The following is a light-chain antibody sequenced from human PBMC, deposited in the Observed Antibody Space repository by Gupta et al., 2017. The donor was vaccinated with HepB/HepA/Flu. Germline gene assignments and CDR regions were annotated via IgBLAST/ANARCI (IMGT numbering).Light chain of an antibody. V-gene: IGKV1-12*01. CDR3: QQTSSLPYS. Sequence: DIQMTQSPSSVSAPVGDRVTITCRASQTISNWLACYQQKPGKAPNLLIYAASSVQTWVPLRFSGSGSGTDFSLTISSLQPEDSATYFCQQTSSLPYSFGQGTKLEIK. J-gene: IGKJ2*01. CDR2: AAS. CDR1: QTISNW.